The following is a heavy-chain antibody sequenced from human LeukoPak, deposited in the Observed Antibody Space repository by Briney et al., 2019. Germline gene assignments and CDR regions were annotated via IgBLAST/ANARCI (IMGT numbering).Heavy chain of an antibody. J-gene: IGHJ3*02. V-gene: IGHV4-34*01. D-gene: IGHD3-16*01. Sequence: SSETLSLTCAVYGGSFSGYYWSWIRQPPGKGLEWIGEINHSGSTNYNPSLKSRVTISVDTSKNQFSLKLSSVTAADTAVYYCARWGVEPALDTWGQGTMVTVSS. CDR2: INHSGST. CDR1: GGSFSGYY. CDR3: ARWGVEPALDT.